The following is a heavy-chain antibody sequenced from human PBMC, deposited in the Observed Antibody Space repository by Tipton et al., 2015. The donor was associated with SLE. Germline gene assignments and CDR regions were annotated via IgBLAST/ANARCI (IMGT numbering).Heavy chain of an antibody. D-gene: IGHD3-22*01. J-gene: IGHJ4*02. Sequence: TLSLTCAVYGGSFSGYFWSWIRQPPGKGLEWIGEINHSGSTNSNPSLKSRVTISVDTSKNQFSLKLSSVTAADTAVYYCARGTAFRPRSYYYDSSGYRQFDYWGQGTLVTVSS. V-gene: IGHV4-34*01. CDR2: INHSGST. CDR3: ARGTAFRPRSYYYDSSGYRQFDY. CDR1: GGSFSGYF.